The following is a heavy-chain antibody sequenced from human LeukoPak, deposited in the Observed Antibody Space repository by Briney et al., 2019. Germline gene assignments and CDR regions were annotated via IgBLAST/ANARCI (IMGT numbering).Heavy chain of an antibody. CDR1: GFTFSPAW. CDR2: IKSITDGGTT. CDR3: TTDSTYSCGKDY. Sequence: GGSLRLSCVSSGFTFSPAWMSWVRQAPGKGLEWVGRIKSITDGGTTDYAAPVKGRFSISRDDSSNTVFLQMNSLKTEDTAVYYCTTDSTYSCGKDYWGQGTLVTVSS. V-gene: IGHV3-15*01. J-gene: IGHJ4*02. D-gene: IGHD6-19*01.